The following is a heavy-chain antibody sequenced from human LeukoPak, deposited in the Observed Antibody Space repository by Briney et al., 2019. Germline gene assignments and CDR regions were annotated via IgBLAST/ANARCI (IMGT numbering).Heavy chain of an antibody. V-gene: IGHV4-38-2*02. CDR1: GYSISSGYY. CDR3: ARVAQGWFDP. J-gene: IGHJ5*02. CDR2: IYHSGST. Sequence: SETLSLTCTVSGYSISSGYYWGWSRQPPGKGLEWVGSIYHSGSTYYNPSLKRRVTISVGTSKNHSSLKLSSVPAADTAVYYCARVAQGWFDPWGQGTLVTVSS.